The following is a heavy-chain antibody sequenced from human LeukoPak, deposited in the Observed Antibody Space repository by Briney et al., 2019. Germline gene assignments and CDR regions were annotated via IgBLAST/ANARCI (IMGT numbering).Heavy chain of an antibody. J-gene: IGHJ4*02. CDR1: GFTFSDYN. D-gene: IGHD6-19*01. V-gene: IGHV3-48*01. CDR3: ARVSIGWYSFDY. CDR2: VSHTSSAI. Sequence: GGSLRLSCAASGFTFSDYNMNWVRQAPGKGLEWISYVSHTSSAIFYADSVKGRFTISRNNAKNSLYLQMNSLRAEDTAVYYCARVSIGWYSFDYWGQGTLVTVSS.